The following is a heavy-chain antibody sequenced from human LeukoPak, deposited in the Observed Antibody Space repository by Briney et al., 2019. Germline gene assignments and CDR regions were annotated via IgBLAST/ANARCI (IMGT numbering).Heavy chain of an antibody. D-gene: IGHD5-24*01. CDR2: INSDGSST. Sequence: GGSLTLSCAASGFTFSSYWMHWVRQAPGKGLMWVSRINSDGSSTSYADSVKGRFTISRDNAKNTLYLQMNSLRAEDTAVYYCARDHPDGFDYWGEEALVSVSS. CDR3: ARDHPDGFDY. V-gene: IGHV3-74*01. CDR1: GFTFSSYW. J-gene: IGHJ4*02.